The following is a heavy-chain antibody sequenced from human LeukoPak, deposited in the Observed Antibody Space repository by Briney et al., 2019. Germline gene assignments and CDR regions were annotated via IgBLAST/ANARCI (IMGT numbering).Heavy chain of an antibody. D-gene: IGHD3-9*01. CDR1: GFTFSNAW. CDR3: TADAGEDYDILTGYYRAPFSDY. CDR2: IKSKTDGGTT. Sequence: GGSLRLSCAASGFTFSNAWMSWVRQAPGKGLEWVGRIKSKTDGGTTDYAAPVKGRFTISRDDSKNTLYLQMNSLKTEDTAVYYCTADAGEDYDILTGYYRAPFSDYWGQGTLVTVSS. V-gene: IGHV3-15*01. J-gene: IGHJ4*02.